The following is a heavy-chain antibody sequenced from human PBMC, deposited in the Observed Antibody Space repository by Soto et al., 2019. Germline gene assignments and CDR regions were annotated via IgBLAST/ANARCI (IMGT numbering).Heavy chain of an antibody. J-gene: IGHJ6*02. V-gene: IGHV3-48*03. CDR2: ISRTANTI. CDR1: GFAFNSHD. CDR3: ARFYAAIYYYGMDV. D-gene: IGHD2-2*01. Sequence: GGSLRLSCTASGFAFNSHDFNWVRQAPGKGLEWIPYISRTANTIYYADSVKGRFTISRDNAKNSLYLQMNSLRAEDTAVYYCARFYAAIYYYGMDVWGQGTTVTVSS.